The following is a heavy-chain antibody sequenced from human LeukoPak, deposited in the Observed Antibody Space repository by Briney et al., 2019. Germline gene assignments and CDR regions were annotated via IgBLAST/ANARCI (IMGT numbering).Heavy chain of an antibody. CDR3: ARYSGSYLGY. CDR1: GFTFSIYG. V-gene: IGHV3-23*01. J-gene: IGHJ4*02. Sequence: GGSLRLSCAASGFTFSIYGMTWGRQAPGKGLEWVSAISGRGGSTYYADSVKGRFTISRDNSKNTLSLQMNSLRAEDTAVYYCARYSGSYLGYWGQETLVTVSS. D-gene: IGHD1-26*01. CDR2: ISGRGGST.